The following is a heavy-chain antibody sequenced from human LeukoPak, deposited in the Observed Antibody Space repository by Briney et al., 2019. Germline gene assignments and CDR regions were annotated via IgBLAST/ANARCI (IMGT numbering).Heavy chain of an antibody. CDR2: ISYDGTSK. Sequence: PGRSLRLSCAASGFSFSSYAMHWVRQAPGKGLEWVAVISYDGTSKYYADSVKGRFTISRDNSKNTLYLQMNNLRAGDTAVYYCAYQDGYRGKIDYWGQGTLVTVSS. CDR3: AYQDGYRGKIDY. D-gene: IGHD5-24*01. J-gene: IGHJ4*02. CDR1: GFSFSSYA. V-gene: IGHV3-30-3*01.